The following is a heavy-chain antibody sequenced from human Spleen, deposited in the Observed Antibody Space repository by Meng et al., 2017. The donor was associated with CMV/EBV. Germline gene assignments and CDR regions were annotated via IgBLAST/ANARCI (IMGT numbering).Heavy chain of an antibody. J-gene: IGHJ4*02. Sequence: GSLKISCAASGFTFSSYSMNWVRQAPGKGLEFVSSISSSSRYKHYADSVKGRFTISRDNAENSLFLQMNSLRAEDTAVYYCARRRGNGYSEFWGQGILVTVSS. CDR1: GFTFSSYS. D-gene: IGHD2-15*01. CDR2: ISSSSRYK. CDR3: ARRRGNGYSEF. V-gene: IGHV3-21*01.